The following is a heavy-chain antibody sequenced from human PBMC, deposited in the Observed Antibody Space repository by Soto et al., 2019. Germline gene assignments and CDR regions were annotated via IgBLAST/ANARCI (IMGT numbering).Heavy chain of an antibody. CDR2: IHYSGRT. D-gene: IGHD3-10*01. CDR3: ARIWLGERPPDF. V-gene: IGHV4-39*01. CDR1: GGSLSSGDYY. Sequence: QLQLQESGPGLVKPSETLSLTCSVSGGSLSSGDYYWGWIRQPPGKGLEWIGSIHYSGRTYNNPSLKSRVTITVDMSKNQLSLKLRSVTAADTAVYFCARIWLGERPPDFWGLGTLVTVSS. J-gene: IGHJ4*02.